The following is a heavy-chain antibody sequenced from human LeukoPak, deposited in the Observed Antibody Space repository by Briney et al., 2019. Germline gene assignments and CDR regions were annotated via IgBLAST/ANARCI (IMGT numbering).Heavy chain of an antibody. Sequence: GGSLRLSCAASGFTFTKYWMTWVRQAPGKGLEWVSAISGSGGSTYYADSVKGRFTISRDNSKNTLYLQMNSLRAEDTAVYYCAKDPRYSSGWNKPDYWGQGTLVTVSS. V-gene: IGHV3-23*01. CDR3: AKDPRYSSGWNKPDY. J-gene: IGHJ4*02. CDR1: GFTFTKYW. CDR2: ISGSGGST. D-gene: IGHD6-19*01.